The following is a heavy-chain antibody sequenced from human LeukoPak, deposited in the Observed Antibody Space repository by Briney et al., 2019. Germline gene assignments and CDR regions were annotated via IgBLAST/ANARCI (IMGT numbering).Heavy chain of an antibody. V-gene: IGHV3-23*01. D-gene: IGHD6-6*01. CDR2: ISGSGGST. J-gene: IGHJ4*02. CDR3: AKVEAARPGGHLVG. Sequence: GGSLRLSCAASGFTFSSYAMSWVRQTPGKGLVCASSISGSGGSTYYADSVKGRFTISRDYSKNTLYLQMNSLRAEDTAVYYCAKVEAARPGGHLVGWGQGTLVAVSS. CDR1: GFTFSSYA.